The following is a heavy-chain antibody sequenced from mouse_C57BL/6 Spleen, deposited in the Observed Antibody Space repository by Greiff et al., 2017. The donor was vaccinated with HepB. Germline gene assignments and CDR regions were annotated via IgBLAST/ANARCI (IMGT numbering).Heavy chain of an antibody. CDR2: IHPNSGST. J-gene: IGHJ2*01. CDR3: ARGDYYGSGFDY. D-gene: IGHD1-1*01. Sequence: QVQLQQPGAELVKPGASVKLSCKASGYTFTSYWMHWVKQRPGQGLEWIGMIHPNSGSTNYNEKFKSKATLTVEKSSSTAYMQLSSLTSEDSAVYYCARGDYYGSGFDYWGQGTTLTVSS. V-gene: IGHV1-64*01. CDR1: GYTFTSYW.